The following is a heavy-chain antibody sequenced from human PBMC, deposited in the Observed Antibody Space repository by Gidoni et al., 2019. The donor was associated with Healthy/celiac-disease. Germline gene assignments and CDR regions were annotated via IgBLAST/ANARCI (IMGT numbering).Heavy chain of an antibody. J-gene: IGHJ4*02. Sequence: QVQLQQWGAGLLKPSETLSLTCAVYGGSFSGYYWSWIRQPPGKGLEWIGEINHSGRTNYNPSLKSRVTISVDTSKNQFSLKLSSVTAADTAVYYCARGRAAMVKDPNSRMYYFDYWGQGTLVNVSS. CDR2: INHSGRT. CDR3: ARGRAAMVKDPNSRMYYFDY. D-gene: IGHD5-18*01. CDR1: GGSFSGYY. V-gene: IGHV4-34*01.